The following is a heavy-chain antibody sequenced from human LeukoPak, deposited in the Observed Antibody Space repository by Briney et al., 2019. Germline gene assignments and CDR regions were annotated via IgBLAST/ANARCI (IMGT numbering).Heavy chain of an antibody. D-gene: IGHD6-19*01. CDR3: APTRHRAGEWFDP. V-gene: IGHV3-23*01. CDR2: ISSTSGSI. Sequence: GRSLRLSCAASGFTFSTYAMSWVRQAPGRGLEWVAAISSTSGSIYYADSVKGRLTISRDNSKNTLYLQMNSLRAEDTAVYYCAPTRHRAGEWFDPWGQGTLVTVPS. J-gene: IGHJ5*02. CDR1: GFTFSTYA.